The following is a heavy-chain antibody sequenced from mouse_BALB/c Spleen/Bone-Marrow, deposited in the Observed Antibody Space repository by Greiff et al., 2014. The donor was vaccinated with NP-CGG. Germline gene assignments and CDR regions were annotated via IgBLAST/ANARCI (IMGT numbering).Heavy chain of an antibody. D-gene: IGHD4-1*01. V-gene: IGHV1-55*01. CDR3: AREKDWVFDY. CDR1: GYTFTSYW. Sequence: VKLVESGAGLVKPGTSVKMSCKASGYTFTSYWMHWVEQRPGQGLEWIGDIYPGSDSTNYNEKFKSKATLTVDTSSSTAYMQLSSLTSEDSAVYYCAREKDWVFDYWGQGTTLTVSS. CDR2: IYPGSDST. J-gene: IGHJ2*01.